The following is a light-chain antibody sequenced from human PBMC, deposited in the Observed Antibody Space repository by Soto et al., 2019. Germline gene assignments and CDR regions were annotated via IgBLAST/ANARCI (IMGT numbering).Light chain of an antibody. CDR1: QHIASW. J-gene: IGKJ4*01. Sequence: DIQMTQSPSSVSASLGDRFTITCRASQHIASWLACYQQKTGKAPKLMIYAESNLQSGVPSRLSGSGSGKDFPITISSLQPEDFATYFCQQANSFPLSFGGGTKVAIK. CDR2: AES. CDR3: QQANSFPLS. V-gene: IGKV1D-12*01.